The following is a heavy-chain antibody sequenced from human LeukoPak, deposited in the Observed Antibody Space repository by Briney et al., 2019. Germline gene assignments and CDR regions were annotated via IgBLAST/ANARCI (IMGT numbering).Heavy chain of an antibody. CDR3: ARGGFYCGGDCYVDY. V-gene: IGHV4-34*01. CDR1: GGSFSPYY. J-gene: IGHJ4*02. Sequence: SETLSLTCAVYGGSFSPYYWSWIRQPPGKGLEWIGEINHSGSTNYNPSLKSRVTISVDTSKNQFPLRLSSVTAADTAVYYCARGGFYCGGDCYVDYWGQGTLVTVSS. CDR2: INHSGST. D-gene: IGHD2-21*02.